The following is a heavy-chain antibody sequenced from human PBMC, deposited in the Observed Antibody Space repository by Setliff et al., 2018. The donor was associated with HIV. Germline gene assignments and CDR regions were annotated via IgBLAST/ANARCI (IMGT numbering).Heavy chain of an antibody. Sequence: KTSETLSLTCSVSGGSFSSDSYYWGWIRQFPGKGLEWIGSIYYSGSTNYNPSLKSRVTISLDTSKNQFSLKLTSVTAADTAVYYCASAGSGTRAPPRYWGQGTLVTVSS. V-gene: IGHV4-39*07. CDR1: GGSFSSDSYY. CDR2: IYYSGST. J-gene: IGHJ4*02. D-gene: IGHD1-1*01. CDR3: ASAGSGTRAPPRY.